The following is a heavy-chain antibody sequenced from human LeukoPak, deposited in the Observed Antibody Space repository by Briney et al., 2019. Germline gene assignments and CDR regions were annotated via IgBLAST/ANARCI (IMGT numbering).Heavy chain of an antibody. D-gene: IGHD4-17*01. Sequence: GASVKVSCRASGYTFTTYGIAWVRQAPGQGLEWMGWINTYNANTNYAQKFQGRVTMTTDTSTSTAYMELRSLRSDDTAVYYCARDRSYGDPTRAFDIWGQGTMVTVSS. CDR3: ARDRSYGDPTRAFDI. CDR1: GYTFTTYG. CDR2: INTYNANT. V-gene: IGHV1-18*04. J-gene: IGHJ3*02.